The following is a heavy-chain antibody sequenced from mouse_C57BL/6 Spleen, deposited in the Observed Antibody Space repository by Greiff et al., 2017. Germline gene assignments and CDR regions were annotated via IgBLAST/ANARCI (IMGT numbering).Heavy chain of an antibody. CDR2: ISDGGSYT. CDR1: GFTFSSYA. CDR3: ARGGAVVATPFAY. D-gene: IGHD1-1*01. V-gene: IGHV5-4*03. J-gene: IGHJ3*01. Sequence: DVMLVESGGGLVKPGGSLKLSCAASGFTFSSYAMSWVRQTPEKRLEWVATISDGGSYTYYPDNVKGRFTISRDNAENNLYLQMSHLKSEDTAMYYCARGGAVVATPFAYWGQGTLVTVAA.